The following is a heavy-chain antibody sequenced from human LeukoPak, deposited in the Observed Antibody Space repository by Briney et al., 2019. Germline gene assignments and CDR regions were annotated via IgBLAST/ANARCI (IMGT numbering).Heavy chain of an antibody. Sequence: PGGSLTHLCAASGFSFNSCSMNWVRQAPGQGLEWVSYISSGTTTIYYADSVKGRFTTLRDNAKNSLFLQMNSLRDEDTAVYYCASRRAASGNYYLDLWGQGTLVTVSS. CDR3: ASRRAASGNYYLDL. J-gene: IGHJ5*02. CDR2: ISSGTTTI. D-gene: IGHD3-10*01. V-gene: IGHV3-48*02. CDR1: GFSFNSCS.